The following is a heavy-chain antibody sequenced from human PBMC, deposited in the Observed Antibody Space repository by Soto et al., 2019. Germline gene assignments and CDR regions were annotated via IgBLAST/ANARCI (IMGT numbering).Heavy chain of an antibody. CDR3: ARDPGYCSGGSCYSDAFDI. V-gene: IGHV1-2*02. J-gene: IGHJ3*02. CDR2: INPNSGGT. Sequence: ASVKVSCKASGYTFTGYYMHWVRQAPGQGLEWMGWINPNSGGTNYAQKFQGRVTMTTDTSTSTAYMELRSLRSDDTAVYYCARDPGYCSGGSCYSDAFDIWGQGTMVTVSS. CDR1: GYTFTGYY. D-gene: IGHD2-15*01.